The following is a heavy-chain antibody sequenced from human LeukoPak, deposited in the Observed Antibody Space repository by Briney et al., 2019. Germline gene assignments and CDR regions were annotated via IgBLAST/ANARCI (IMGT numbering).Heavy chain of an antibody. V-gene: IGHV3-64*01. Sequence: GGSLRLSCAASGFTFSSYAMHWVRQAPGKGLEYVSAISSNGGSTYYANSVKGRFTISRDNSKNTLYLQMGSLRAEDMAVYYCARDGGSYPLYYFDYWGQGTLVTVSS. J-gene: IGHJ4*02. CDR3: ARDGGSYPLYYFDY. D-gene: IGHD1-26*01. CDR1: GFTFSSYA. CDR2: ISSNGGST.